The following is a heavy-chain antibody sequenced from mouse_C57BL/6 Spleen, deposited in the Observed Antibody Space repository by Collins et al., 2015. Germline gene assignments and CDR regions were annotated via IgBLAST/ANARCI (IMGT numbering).Heavy chain of an antibody. CDR2: ILPGSGNT. J-gene: IGHJ4*01. Sequence: QVQLQQSGAELMKPGASVKISCKASGYTFSYYWIEWVKQRPGHGLEWIGEILPGSGNTNYNEKFKGEATFTADTSSNTAYMQLSSLTSEDSAVYYCVRFADYWGQGTSVTVSS. V-gene: IGHV1-9*01. CDR3: VRFADY. CDR1: GYTFSYYW.